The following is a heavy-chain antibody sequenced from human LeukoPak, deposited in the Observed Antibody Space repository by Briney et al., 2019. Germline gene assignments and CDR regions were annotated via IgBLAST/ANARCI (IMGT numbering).Heavy chain of an antibody. J-gene: IGHJ4*02. Sequence: ASVKVSCKASGYTFTSYYMHWVRQAPGQGLEWMGIINPSGGSTSYAQKFQGRVTMTRDTSTSTVYMELSGLRSEDTAVYYCATPPGRWGGYWGQGTLVTVSS. V-gene: IGHV1-46*01. CDR2: INPSGGST. CDR1: GYTFTSYY. CDR3: ATPPGRWGGY. D-gene: IGHD3-16*01.